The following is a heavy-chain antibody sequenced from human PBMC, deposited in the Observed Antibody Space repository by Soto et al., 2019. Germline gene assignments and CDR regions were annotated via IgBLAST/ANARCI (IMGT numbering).Heavy chain of an antibody. J-gene: IGHJ2*01. CDR3: ASSGYSSGWYLWYFDF. CDR1: GYTFTNYA. D-gene: IGHD6-19*01. Sequence: QVQLVQSGAEVKKPGASVKVSCKASGYTFTNYAIHWVRQAPGQRLEWMGWINAGNGNTKYSQKFQGRVTITRDTSASTADMELSSLRSEDTAVYFCASSGYSSGWYLWYFDFWGRGTLVTVSS. CDR2: INAGNGNT. V-gene: IGHV1-3*01.